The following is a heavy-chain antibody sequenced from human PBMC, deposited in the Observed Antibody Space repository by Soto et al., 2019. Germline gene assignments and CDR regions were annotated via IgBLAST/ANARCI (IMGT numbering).Heavy chain of an antibody. J-gene: IGHJ3*02. CDR1: GYTFTSYG. CDR2: ISAYNGNT. Sequence: GASVKVSCNASGYTFTSYGISWVRQAPGQGLEWMGWISAYNGNTNYAQKLQGRVTMTTDTSTSTAYMELRSLISDDTAVYYCASHDYGGNGAFDIWGQGTMVTVSS. V-gene: IGHV1-18*01. D-gene: IGHD4-17*01. CDR3: ASHDYGGNGAFDI.